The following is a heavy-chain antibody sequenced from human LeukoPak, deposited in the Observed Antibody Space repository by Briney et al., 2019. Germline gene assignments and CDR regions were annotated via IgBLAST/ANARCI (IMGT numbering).Heavy chain of an antibody. CDR3: ARDSVDTAMVRDDWFDP. CDR1: GYTFTSYG. CDR2: ISAYNGNT. J-gene: IGHJ5*02. Sequence: ASVKVPCKASGYTFTSYGISWVRQAPGQGLECMGWISAYNGNTNYAQKLQGRVTMTTDTSTSTAYMELRSLRSDDTAVYYCARDSVDTAMVRDDWFDPWGQGTLVTVSS. D-gene: IGHD5-18*01. V-gene: IGHV1-18*01.